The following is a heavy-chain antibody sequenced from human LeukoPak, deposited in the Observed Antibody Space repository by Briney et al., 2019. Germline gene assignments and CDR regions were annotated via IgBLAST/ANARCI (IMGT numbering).Heavy chain of an antibody. CDR1: GGSISSYY. CDR3: ARHAGWFDP. Sequence: SETLSLTCTVSGGSISSYYWSWIRQPPGKGLEWIGYIYYSGSTNYNASLKSRVTIPVDTSKNQFSLKLSSVTGADTTVYYCARHAGWFDPWVQGTLVTVCS. J-gene: IGHJ5*02. V-gene: IGHV4-59*08. CDR2: IYYSGST.